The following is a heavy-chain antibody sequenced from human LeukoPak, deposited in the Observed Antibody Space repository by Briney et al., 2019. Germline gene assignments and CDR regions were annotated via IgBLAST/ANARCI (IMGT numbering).Heavy chain of an antibody. D-gene: IGHD3-10*01. V-gene: IGHV3-21*01. J-gene: IGHJ4*02. CDR3: ARERSFRATPDY. CDR1: GFTFSSYS. Sequence: PGGSLRLSCAASGFTFSSYSMNWVRQAPGKGLEWVSSISSSSSYIYYADSVKGRFTISRDNAKNSLYLQMNSLRAEDTAVYYRARERSFRATPDYWGQGTLVTVSS. CDR2: ISSSSSYI.